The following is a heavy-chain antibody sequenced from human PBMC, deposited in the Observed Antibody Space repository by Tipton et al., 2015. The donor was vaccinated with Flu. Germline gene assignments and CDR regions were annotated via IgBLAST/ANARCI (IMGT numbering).Heavy chain of an antibody. Sequence: TLSLTCTVPGGSISNYYWSWIRQPPGKGLEWIGYIYYSGSTNYNPSLKSRVTISVDTSKNQFYLKLSSLTAADTAVYYCARHIHAQLGAPYFDFWGQGTLVTVSS. V-gene: IGHV4-59*08. D-gene: IGHD1-1*01. CDR2: IYYSGST. CDR3: ARHIHAQLGAPYFDF. CDR1: GGSISNYY. J-gene: IGHJ4*02.